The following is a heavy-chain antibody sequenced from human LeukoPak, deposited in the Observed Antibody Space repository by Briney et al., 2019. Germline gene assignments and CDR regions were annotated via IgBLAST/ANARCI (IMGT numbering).Heavy chain of an antibody. V-gene: IGHV1-8*03. J-gene: IGHJ4*02. D-gene: IGHD6-19*01. CDR2: MNPNSGNT. Sequence: GASVKVSCKASGYTFTSYGINWVRQATGQGLEWMGWMNPNSGNTGYAQKFQGRVTITRNTSISTAYMELSSLRSEDTAVYYCARLAAVAGTGDYWGQGTLVTVSS. CDR3: ARLAAVAGTGDY. CDR1: GYTFTSYG.